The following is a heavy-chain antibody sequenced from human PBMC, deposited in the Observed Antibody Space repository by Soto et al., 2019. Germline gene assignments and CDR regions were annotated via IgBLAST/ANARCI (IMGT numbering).Heavy chain of an antibody. Sequence: QITLKESGPTLVKPTQTLTLTCTFSGFSLSTSGVGVGWIRQPPGKALECLALIYWDDDKRYSPSLKSRLTITNDTSKNQVLLTIPNMDPVDTATYFCAHRLCDSSCYLDVRYFDYSVRGTLVTVSS. J-gene: IGHJ4*02. D-gene: IGHD3-22*01. V-gene: IGHV2-5*02. CDR2: IYWDDDK. CDR1: GFSLSTSGVG. CDR3: AHRLCDSSCYLDVRYFDY.